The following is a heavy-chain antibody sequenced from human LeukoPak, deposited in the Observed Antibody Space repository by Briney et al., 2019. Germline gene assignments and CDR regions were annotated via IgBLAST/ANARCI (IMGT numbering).Heavy chain of an antibody. Sequence: EASVKVSCKASGYTFTSYVINWVRQATGQGLEWMGWMNPNSGNTGYAQKFQGRVTMTTDTSTSTAYMELRSLRSDDTAVYYCARDPGSTMVRPGGDYYYYMDVWGKGTTVTISS. CDR1: GYTFTSYV. J-gene: IGHJ6*03. D-gene: IGHD3-10*01. CDR3: ARDPGSTMVRPGGDYYYYMDV. CDR2: MNPNSGNT. V-gene: IGHV1-8*01.